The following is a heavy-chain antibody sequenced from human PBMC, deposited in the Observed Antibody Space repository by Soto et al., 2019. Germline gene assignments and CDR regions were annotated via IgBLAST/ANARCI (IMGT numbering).Heavy chain of an antibody. CDR3: ARDILFDY. J-gene: IGHJ4*02. Sequence: ASVKVSCTASGYTFTIYGISWVRQAPGQGLEWMGWINAGNGNTKYSQKFQGRVTITRDTSASTAYMELSSLRSEDTAVYYCARDILFDYWGQGTLVTVSS. CDR2: INAGNGNT. CDR1: GYTFTIYG. V-gene: IGHV1-3*01. D-gene: IGHD2-15*01.